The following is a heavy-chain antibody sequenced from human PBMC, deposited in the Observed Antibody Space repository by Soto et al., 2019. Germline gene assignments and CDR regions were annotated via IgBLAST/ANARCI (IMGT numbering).Heavy chain of an antibody. D-gene: IGHD5-12*01. CDR3: ARDQGYTGLGY. CDR1: GFTFSSYA. V-gene: IGHV3-30-3*01. CDR2: ISYDGSNK. Sequence: GGSLRLSCAASGFTFSSYAMHWVRQAPGKGLEWVAVISYDGSNKYYADSVKGRFTISRDNSKNTLYLQMNSLRAEDTAVYYCARDQGYTGLGYWGQGTLVTVSX. J-gene: IGHJ4*02.